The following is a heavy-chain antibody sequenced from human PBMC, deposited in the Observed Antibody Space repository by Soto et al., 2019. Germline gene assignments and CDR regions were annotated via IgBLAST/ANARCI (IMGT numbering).Heavy chain of an antibody. CDR1: GFSFRNYG. J-gene: IGHJ6*02. V-gene: IGHV3-30*18. CDR2: ISYDGDNK. D-gene: IGHD5-12*01. CDR3: VKKIMGYAAHSDAIDV. Sequence: PGGSLRLSCTPSGFSFRNYGLHWVRQAPGKGLEWVALISYDGDNKYSTDSAMGRFTVSRDNFKNTLFLQMDSLRPEDTSVYYSVKKIMGYAAHSDAIDVWGQGTTVTVSS.